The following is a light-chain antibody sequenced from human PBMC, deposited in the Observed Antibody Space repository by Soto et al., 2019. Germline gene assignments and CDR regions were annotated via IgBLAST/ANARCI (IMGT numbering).Light chain of an antibody. Sequence: EIVMTQSPATLSVSPGERATLSCRASQSVSSNLAWYQQKPGQAPRLLIYGASTRATGIPARFSGSGSGTEFNLTISSLQSEDFAVYYCQQYNNWPTFGHGTKLEIK. V-gene: IGKV3-15*01. CDR1: QSVSSN. CDR2: GAS. CDR3: QQYNNWPT. J-gene: IGKJ2*01.